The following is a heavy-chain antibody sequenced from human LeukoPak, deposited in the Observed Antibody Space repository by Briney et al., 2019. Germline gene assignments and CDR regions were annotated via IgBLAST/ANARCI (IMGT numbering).Heavy chain of an antibody. Sequence: SVKVSCKASGYTFTSYDISWVRQAPGQGLEWMGRIIPILGIANYAQKFQGRVTITADKSTSTAYMELSSLRSEDTAVYYCARCWFGELLPDYYYGMDVWGQGTTVTVSS. V-gene: IGHV1-69*04. CDR2: IIPILGIA. CDR3: ARCWFGELLPDYYYGMDV. D-gene: IGHD3-10*01. CDR1: GYTFTSYD. J-gene: IGHJ6*02.